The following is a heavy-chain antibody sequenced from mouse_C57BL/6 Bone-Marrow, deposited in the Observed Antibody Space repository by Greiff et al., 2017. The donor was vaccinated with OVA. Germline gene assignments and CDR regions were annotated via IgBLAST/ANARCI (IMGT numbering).Heavy chain of an antibody. D-gene: IGHD2-5*01. J-gene: IGHJ1*03. CDR1: GYTFTDYN. Sequence: VQLQQSGPALVKPGASVKMSCKASGYTFTDYNMHWVKQSHGKSLEWIGYIHPNNGGTSYNRKFTGKATLTVNKSSSTAYMELRSLTSEVSAVDYCARGDYSNSWYFDVWGTGTTVTVAS. CDR3: ARGDYSNSWYFDV. CDR2: IHPNNGGT. V-gene: IGHV1-22*01.